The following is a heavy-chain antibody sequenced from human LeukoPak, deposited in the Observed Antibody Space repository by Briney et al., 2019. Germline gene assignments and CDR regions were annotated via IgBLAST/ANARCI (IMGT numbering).Heavy chain of an antibody. J-gene: IGHJ4*02. CDR1: GFIFSDYY. CDR3: ARVSYISSWAFFDY. CDR2: TSSSGSYT. V-gene: IGHV3-11*06. D-gene: IGHD6-6*01. Sequence: AGGSLRLSCAASGFIFSDYYMNWIRQAPGKGLEWISFTSSSGSYTNYADSVKGRFTISRDNAKNSLYLQMNSLRAEDTAVYYCARVSYISSWAFFDYWGQGTLVTVSS.